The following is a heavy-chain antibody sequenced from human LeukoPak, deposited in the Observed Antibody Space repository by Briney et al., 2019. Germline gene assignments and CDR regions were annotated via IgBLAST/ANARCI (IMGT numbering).Heavy chain of an antibody. V-gene: IGHV4-59*01. CDR3: AGDRIGGWYWLDL. Sequence: DPSETLSLTCTVSGGSITSSYWSWIRQSPGKGLEWIAYINHRGSTNYNPSLSSRVTMSVDTSKNQFSLRLTSVTAADTAVYYCAGDRIGGWYWLDLWGQGTLVTVSS. D-gene: IGHD6-19*01. CDR1: GGSITSSY. J-gene: IGHJ5*02. CDR2: INHRGST.